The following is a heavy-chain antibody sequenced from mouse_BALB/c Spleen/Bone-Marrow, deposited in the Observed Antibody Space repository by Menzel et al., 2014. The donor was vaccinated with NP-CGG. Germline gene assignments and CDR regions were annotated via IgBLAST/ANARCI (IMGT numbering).Heavy chain of an antibody. CDR1: GFSLTGYG. CDR3: ARDSFLITRALDY. CDR2: IWGDGST. J-gene: IGHJ4*01. V-gene: IGHV2-6-7*01. Sequence: VQLQQSGPGLVAPSQSLSITCTVSGFSLTGYGVSWVRQPPGKGLEWLGMIWGDGSTDYNSALKSRLSISEDNSKSQVFLKMNSLQTDDTARYYCARDSFLITRALDYWGQGTSVTVSP. D-gene: IGHD2-4*01.